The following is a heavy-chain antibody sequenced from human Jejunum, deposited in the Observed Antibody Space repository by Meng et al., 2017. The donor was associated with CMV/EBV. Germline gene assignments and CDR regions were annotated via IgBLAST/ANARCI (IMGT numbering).Heavy chain of an antibody. D-gene: IGHD2/OR15-2a*01. Sequence: SGFTFSTYAMCWVRQAPGAGLESVSTISGSGSSTSYAASVNGRFTISRDNSKSTLYLLLNSLRAGDTAVYYCAKSFGRGIVKLDFWGQGTLVTVSS. CDR3: AKSFGRGIVKLDF. V-gene: IGHV3-23*01. CDR2: ISGSGSST. J-gene: IGHJ4*02. CDR1: GFTFSTYA.